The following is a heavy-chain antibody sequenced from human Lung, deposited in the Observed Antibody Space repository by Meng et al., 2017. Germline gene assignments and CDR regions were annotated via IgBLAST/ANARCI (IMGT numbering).Heavy chain of an antibody. J-gene: IGHJ4*02. D-gene: IGHD4-11*01. Sequence: SETLSLTCVVSGGSFSDYYWSWIRQPAGKGLEWIGQINHSGSTNYNPSLESRVTISVGTSQNNLSLKLSSVTAADSAVYSCARGPTTTAHDFDYWGQGTLVTVSS. CDR3: ARGPTTTAHDFDY. CDR1: GGSFSDYY. CDR2: INHSGST. V-gene: IGHV4-34*01.